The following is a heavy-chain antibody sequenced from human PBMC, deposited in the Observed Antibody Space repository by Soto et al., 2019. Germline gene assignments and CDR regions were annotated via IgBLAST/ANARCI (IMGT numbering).Heavy chain of an antibody. V-gene: IGHV3-23*01. CDR3: AKSGGLRFFDF. J-gene: IGHJ5*01. CDR2: INNSGGRT. D-gene: IGHD3-16*01. CDR1: GFSFSTSA. Sequence: GGSLRLSCAASGFSFSTSAMSWVRQAPGKGLEWVSSINNSGGRTYYADSVRGRFTISRDNSKNTLYLQMNSLRGEDTAVYYCAKSGGLRFFDFWGQGTLVTVSS.